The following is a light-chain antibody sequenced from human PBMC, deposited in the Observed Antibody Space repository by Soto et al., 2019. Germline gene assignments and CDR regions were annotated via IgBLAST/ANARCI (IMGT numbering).Light chain of an antibody. CDR2: ATS. J-gene: IGKJ5*01. CDR1: QGIRNY. Sequence: DIQMTQSPSSLSASVGDRVTITCRASQGIRNYLAWYQQKPGKVPKLLIYATSTLQSGVPSRFSGSGSGTDFTLTINSLQPEDVATYYCQNYNSASITFGQGTRLEIK. V-gene: IGKV1-27*01. CDR3: QNYNSASIT.